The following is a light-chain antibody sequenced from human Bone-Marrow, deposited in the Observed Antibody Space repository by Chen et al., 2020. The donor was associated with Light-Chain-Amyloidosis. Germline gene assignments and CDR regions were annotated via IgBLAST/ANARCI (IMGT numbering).Light chain of an antibody. V-gene: IGLV1-40*01. CDR1: SSNIGAGYD. CDR3: QSYDSSLSGSGV. J-gene: IGLJ3*02. Sequence: QSVLTQPPSVSGAPGQRVTISCPGSSSNIGAGYDVHWYQQLPGTAPKLLIYGNNNRPAGVPYRCSGSKSGTSASLAITGLQAEDQGDYDCQSYDSSLSGSGVFGGGTKLTVL. CDR2: GNN.